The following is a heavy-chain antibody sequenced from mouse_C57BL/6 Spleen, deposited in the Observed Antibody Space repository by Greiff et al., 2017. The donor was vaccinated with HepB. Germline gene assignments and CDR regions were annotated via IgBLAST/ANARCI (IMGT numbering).Heavy chain of an antibody. Sequence: QVQLQQSGAELVKPGASVKLSCKASGYTFTSYWMQWVKQRPGQGLEWIGEIDPSDSYTNYNQKFKGKATLTVDTSSSTAYMQLSSLTSEDSAVYYCAREVSAYWGQGTLVTVSA. CDR3: AREVSAY. CDR1: GYTFTSYW. J-gene: IGHJ3*01. V-gene: IGHV1-50*01. CDR2: IDPSDSYT.